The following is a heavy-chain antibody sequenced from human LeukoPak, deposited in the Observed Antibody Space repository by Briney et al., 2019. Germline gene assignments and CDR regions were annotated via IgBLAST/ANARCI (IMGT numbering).Heavy chain of an antibody. Sequence: PGGSLRLSCAASGFTFSSYEMSWVRQAPGKGLEWVSYISSSGSTIYYADSVKGRFTISRDNAKNSLYLQMNSLRAEDTAVYYCARYDYYGSGRSATHMDVWGKGTTVTISS. CDR3: ARYDYYGSGRSATHMDV. CDR2: ISSSGSTI. J-gene: IGHJ6*03. CDR1: GFTFSSYE. V-gene: IGHV3-48*03. D-gene: IGHD3-10*01.